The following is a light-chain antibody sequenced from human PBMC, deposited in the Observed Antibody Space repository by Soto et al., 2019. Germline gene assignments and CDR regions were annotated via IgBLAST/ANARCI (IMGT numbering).Light chain of an antibody. V-gene: IGKV3-15*01. J-gene: IGKJ5*01. CDR3: QQYNNWPLT. CDR2: EAS. Sequence: EIVMTQSPATLSVSPVERFTLSCMASQSVRSNLAWYQQKPGQAPRLLIYEASTRATGIPARFSGSGSGTEFTLTISSLQSEDFAVYYCQQYNNWPLTFGQGTRLEIK. CDR1: QSVRSN.